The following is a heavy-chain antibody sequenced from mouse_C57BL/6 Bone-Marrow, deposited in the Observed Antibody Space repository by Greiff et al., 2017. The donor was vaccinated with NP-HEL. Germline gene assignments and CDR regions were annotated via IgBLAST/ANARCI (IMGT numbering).Heavy chain of an antibody. CDR1: EYEFPSHD. D-gene: IGHD2-1*01. CDR3: ARLLSMVTTYYYAMDY. J-gene: IGHJ4*01. Sequence: EVNVVESGGGLVQPGESLKLSCESNEYEFPSHDMSWVRKTPEKRLELVAAINSDGGSTYYPDTMERRFIISRDNTKKTLYLQMSSLRSEDTALYYCARLLSMVTTYYYAMDYWGQGTSVTVSS. CDR2: INSDGGST. V-gene: IGHV5-2*01.